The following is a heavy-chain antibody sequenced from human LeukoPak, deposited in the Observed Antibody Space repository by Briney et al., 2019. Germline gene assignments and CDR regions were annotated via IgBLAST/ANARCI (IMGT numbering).Heavy chain of an antibody. CDR3: VGNYYDSSGLDY. Sequence: GGSLRLSCAASGFTFSTYSMNWVRQAPGKGLECVSSISSSGAYIYYADSVKGRFTISRDNAKKSLYPQMNSLRAEDTAIYYCVGNYYDSSGLDYWGQGTLVTVSS. J-gene: IGHJ4*02. D-gene: IGHD3-22*01. V-gene: IGHV3-21*01. CDR2: ISSSGAYI. CDR1: GFTFSTYS.